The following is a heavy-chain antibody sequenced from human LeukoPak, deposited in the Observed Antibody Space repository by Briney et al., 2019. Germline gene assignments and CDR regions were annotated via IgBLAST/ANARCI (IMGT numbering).Heavy chain of an antibody. CDR3: AKSRYYYYDRGEYYFDY. CDR1: GFTFSSYG. CDR2: ISGSGAVT. D-gene: IGHD3-22*01. Sequence: GGSLRLSCAASGFTFSSYGVSWVRQAPGKGLEWVSSISGSGAVTNYADSVKGRFTISRANSKNTLYLQMNSLRVEDTAVFYCAKSRYYYYDRGEYYFDYWGQGVLVTVSS. V-gene: IGHV3-23*01. J-gene: IGHJ4*02.